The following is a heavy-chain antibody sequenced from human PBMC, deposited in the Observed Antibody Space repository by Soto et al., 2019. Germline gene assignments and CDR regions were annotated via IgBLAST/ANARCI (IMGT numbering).Heavy chain of an antibody. CDR3: AREEYYYGAGAFFDY. J-gene: IGHJ4*02. CDR1: GVTFSSYT. D-gene: IGHD3-10*01. CDR2: IIPILGIA. Sequence: QVQLVQSGAEVKKPGSSVKVSCKSSGVTFSSYTISWVRQAPGQGLEWMGRIIPILGIANYAQKFQGRVTITADKSTSTASMGLRSLRSEDTAVYYCAREEYYYGAGAFFDYWGQGTLVTVSS. V-gene: IGHV1-69*08.